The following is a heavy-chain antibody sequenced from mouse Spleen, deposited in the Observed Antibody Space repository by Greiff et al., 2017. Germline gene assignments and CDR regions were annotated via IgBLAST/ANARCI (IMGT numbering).Heavy chain of an antibody. CDR1: GYTFTSYW. J-gene: IGHJ4*01. CDR2: IDPSDSYT. V-gene: IGHV1-50*01. CDR3: ARGGN. Sequence: QVQLQQSGAELVKPGASVKLSCKASGYTFTSYWMQWVKQRPGQGLEWIGEIDPSDSYTNYNQKFKGKATLTVDTSSSTAYMQLSSLTSEDSAVYYCARGGNWGQGTSVTVSS.